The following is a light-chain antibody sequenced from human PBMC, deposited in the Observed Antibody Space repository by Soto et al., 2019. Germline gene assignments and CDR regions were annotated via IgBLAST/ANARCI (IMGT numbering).Light chain of an antibody. CDR2: SND. J-gene: IGLJ3*02. CDR1: SSNVGDNT. CDR3: AAWDDSLNGWV. Sequence: QSVLTQPPSASGTPGQRVTISCSGGSSNVGDNTVTWYQQLPGTAPKLVIYSNDQRPSGVPDRFSGSKSDTSASLAIGGLQSEDEADYYCAAWDDSLNGWVFGGGTKLIVL. V-gene: IGLV1-44*01.